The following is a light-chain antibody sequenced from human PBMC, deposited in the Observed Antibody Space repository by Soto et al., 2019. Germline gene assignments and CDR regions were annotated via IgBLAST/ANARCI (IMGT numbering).Light chain of an antibody. V-gene: IGKV3D-20*02. CDR1: QRVSAGS. CDR3: QQRSNWPST. CDR2: GTS. Sequence: EIVLTQSPGTLSLSPGERGTLSCRASQRVSAGSFAWYQQKPGQPPRLLIYGTSSRVTGIPDRFSGSGSGTDFTLNINRLEPEDFAMYYCQQRSNWPSTFGGGTKVEIK. J-gene: IGKJ4*01.